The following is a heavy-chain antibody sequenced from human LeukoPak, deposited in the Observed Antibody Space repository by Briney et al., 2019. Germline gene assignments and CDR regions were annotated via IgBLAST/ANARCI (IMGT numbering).Heavy chain of an antibody. V-gene: IGHV4-59*01. CDR3: ARGVYIAAAQYGY. D-gene: IGHD6-13*01. J-gene: IGHJ4*02. CDR1: GGSISSYY. Sequence: SETLSLTCTVSGGSISSYYWSWIRQPPGKGLEWVGYIYYSGTANYNPSPKSRVTISVDTSKNQFSLKLSSVTAADTAVYYCARGVYIAAAQYGYWGQGTLVTVSS. CDR2: IYYSGTA.